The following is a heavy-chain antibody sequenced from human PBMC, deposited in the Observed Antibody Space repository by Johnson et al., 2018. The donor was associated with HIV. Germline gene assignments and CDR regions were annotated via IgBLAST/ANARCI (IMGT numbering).Heavy chain of an antibody. D-gene: IGHD3-10*01. CDR3: TRGWGYAFDV. V-gene: IGHV3-30*03. J-gene: IGHJ3*01. CDR2: ISYDGSNK. Sequence: QVQLVESGGGVVQPGRSLRLSCAASGFSFSDYGIHWVRQAPGKGLEWVAVISYDGSNKYYADSVKGRFTIFRDNSKNTLYLQMNSLRAEDTAVYYCTRGWGYAFDVWGQGTMVTVSS. CDR1: GFSFSDYG.